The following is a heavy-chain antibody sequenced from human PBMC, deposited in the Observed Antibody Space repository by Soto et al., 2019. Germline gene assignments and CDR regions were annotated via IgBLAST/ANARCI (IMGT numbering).Heavy chain of an antibody. J-gene: IGHJ4*02. CDR2: ISGSGGST. Sequence: GGSLRLSCAASGFTFSSYAMSWVRQAPGKGLEWVSAISGSGGSTYYADSVKGRFTISRDNSKNTLYLQMNSLRAEDTAVYYCAKVGRIVLMVYNLGGELLEAIDYWGQGTLVTVSS. CDR3: AKVGRIVLMVYNLGGELLEAIDY. D-gene: IGHD2-8*01. V-gene: IGHV3-23*01. CDR1: GFTFSSYA.